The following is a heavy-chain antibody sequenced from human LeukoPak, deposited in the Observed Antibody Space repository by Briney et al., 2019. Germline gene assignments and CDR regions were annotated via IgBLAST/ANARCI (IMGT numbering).Heavy chain of an antibody. CDR2: IYHSGNT. D-gene: IGHD1-26*01. CDR3: ARRGLGGYGSYFDY. J-gene: IGHJ4*02. CDR1: DYYINNGYY. Sequence: PSETLSLTCRVSDYYINNGYYWGWIRQPPGKGLEWIGSIYHSGNTYYNPSLKSRVTISVDTSKNQFSLKLSSVTAADTAVYYCARRGLGGYGSYFDYWGQGTLVTVSS. V-gene: IGHV4-38-2*01.